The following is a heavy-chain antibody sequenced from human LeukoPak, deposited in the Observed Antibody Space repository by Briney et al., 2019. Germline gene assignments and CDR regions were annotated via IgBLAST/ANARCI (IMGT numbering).Heavy chain of an antibody. CDR1: GFTFRSYA. D-gene: IGHD3-16*01. J-gene: IGHJ4*02. Sequence: GGSLRLSCAASGFTFRSYAMHWVRQAPGKGLEWVAAVSDGDKTYYGDSVKGRFTVSRDNSKNTLYLQMSSLRAEDTAVYYCAGRTYYFDYWGQGTLVTVSS. CDR2: VSDGDKT. V-gene: IGHV3-23*01. CDR3: AGRTYYFDY.